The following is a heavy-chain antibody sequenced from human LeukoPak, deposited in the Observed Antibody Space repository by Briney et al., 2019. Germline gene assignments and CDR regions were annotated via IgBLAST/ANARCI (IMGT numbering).Heavy chain of an antibody. D-gene: IGHD3-22*01. V-gene: IGHV1-18*01. Sequence: ASVKVSCKASGYTFTSYDINWVRQAPGQGLEWMGWISAYDGNTNFAQKFQGRVTMTTDTSTSTAYMELRRLRSDDTAVYYCARPKYYFDSSGYYYFDNWGQGTLVTVSS. J-gene: IGHJ4*02. CDR2: ISAYDGNT. CDR1: GYTFTSYD. CDR3: ARPKYYFDSSGYYYFDN.